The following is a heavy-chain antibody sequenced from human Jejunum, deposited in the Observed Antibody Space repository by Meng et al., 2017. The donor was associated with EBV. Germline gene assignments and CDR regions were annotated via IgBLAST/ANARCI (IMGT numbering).Heavy chain of an antibody. CDR2: IYHGGGT. D-gene: IGHD3-22*01. CDR1: GGSISDNDW. J-gene: IGHJ4*02. Sequence: QESGPRLEKPSGTPSLTCVVSGGSISDNDWWSWVRQPPGKGLEWLGEIYHGGGTNYNPSLESRVTISVDKSKNQFSLKLNSVTVADTAVYYCAGNGYYALEYWGPGILVTVSS. CDR3: AGNGYYALEY. V-gene: IGHV4-4*02.